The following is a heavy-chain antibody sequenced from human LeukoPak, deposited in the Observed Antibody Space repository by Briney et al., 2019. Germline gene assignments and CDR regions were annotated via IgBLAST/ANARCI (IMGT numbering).Heavy chain of an antibody. CDR2: INWNGGST. CDR1: GFTFDDYG. V-gene: IGHV3-20*04. CDR3: ARSKWFGEPGEFDY. D-gene: IGHD3-10*01. J-gene: IGHJ4*02. Sequence: GGSLRLSCAASGFTFDDYGMSWVRQAPGKGLEWVSGINWNGGSTGYADSVKGRFTISRDNAKNSLYLQMNSLRAEDTAVYYCARSKWFGEPGEFDYWGQGTLVTVSS.